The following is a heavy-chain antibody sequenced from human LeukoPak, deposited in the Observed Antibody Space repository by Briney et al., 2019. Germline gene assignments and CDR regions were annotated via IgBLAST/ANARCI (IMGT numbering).Heavy chain of an antibody. CDR3: ARGSTTLPF. CDR1: GFTFSSSG. D-gene: IGHD3-16*01. J-gene: IGHJ4*02. Sequence: GGSLRLSCAASGFTFSSSGMTWVRQAPGKGLEWVSGISGSGDNTFYADPVKGRFTISRDNSKNTLYLQMNSLRAEDTAVYNCARGSTTLPFWGQGTLVTVSS. CDR2: ISGSGDNT. V-gene: IGHV3-23*01.